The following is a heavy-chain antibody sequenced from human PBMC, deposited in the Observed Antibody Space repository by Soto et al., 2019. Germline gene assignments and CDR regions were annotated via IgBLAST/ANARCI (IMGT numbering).Heavy chain of an antibody. V-gene: IGHV1-2*04. CDR3: ARGLRDEYSYGYYFDY. Sequence: ASVKVSCKASGYTFTGYYMHWVRQAPGQGLEWMGWINPNSGGTNYAQKFQGWVTMTRDTSISTAYMELSRLRSDDTAVYYCARGLRDEYSYGYYFDYWGQGTLVTVSS. D-gene: IGHD5-18*01. CDR1: GYTFTGYY. J-gene: IGHJ4*02. CDR2: INPNSGGT.